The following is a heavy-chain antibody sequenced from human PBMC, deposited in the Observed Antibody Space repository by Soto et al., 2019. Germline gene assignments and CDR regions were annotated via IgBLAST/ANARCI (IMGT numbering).Heavy chain of an antibody. V-gene: IGHV4-34*01. Sequence: LSLTCAVYGGSLSGFYWSWIRQLPGKGLEWIEEINHSGTTNYNPSLKSRVTISVDTSKNQFSLKQSSVTAADTAVYYCARGKSIAARRGDYRDGKDFCGRGTTVTASS. CDR2: INHSGTT. D-gene: IGHD6-6*01. CDR1: GGSLSGFY. J-gene: IGHJ6*02. CDR3: ARGKSIAARRGDYRDGKDF.